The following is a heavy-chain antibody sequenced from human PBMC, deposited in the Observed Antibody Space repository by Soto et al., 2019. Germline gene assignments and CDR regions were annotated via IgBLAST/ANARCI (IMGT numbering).Heavy chain of an antibody. CDR3: ARHSDRDNWNDGWIGP. CDR1: GGSISRSFYY. J-gene: IGHJ5*02. D-gene: IGHD1-1*01. CDR2: IYNSGST. Sequence: QVQLQESGPGLVKPSETLSLTCTVSGGSISRSFYYWGWIRQPPGKGLEWIGSIYNSGSTYYNPSLMSRVTISVDTSKNQFSLQLSSVTAADTAVFYCARHSDRDNWNDGWIGPWGQGTLVTVSS. V-gene: IGHV4-39*01.